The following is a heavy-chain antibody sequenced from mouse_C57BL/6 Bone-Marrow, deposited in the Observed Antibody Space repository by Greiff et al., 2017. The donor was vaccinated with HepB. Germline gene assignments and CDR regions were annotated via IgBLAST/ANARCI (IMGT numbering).Heavy chain of an antibody. V-gene: IGHV1-63*01. D-gene: IGHD2-4*01. CDR2: IYPGGGYT. CDR3: ARLDYDYEGYAMDY. Sequence: VKVVESGAELVRPGTSVKMSCKASGYTFTNYWIGWAKQRPGHGLEWIGDIYPGGGYTNYNEKFKGKATLTADKSSSTAYMQFSSLTSEDSAIYYCARLDYDYEGYAMDYWGQGTSVTVSS. J-gene: IGHJ4*01. CDR1: GYTFTNYW.